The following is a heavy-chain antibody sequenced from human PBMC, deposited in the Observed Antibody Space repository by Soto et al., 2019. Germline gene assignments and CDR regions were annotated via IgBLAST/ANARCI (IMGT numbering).Heavy chain of an antibody. D-gene: IGHD3-16*01. CDR3: ARRHAYAYGDNDAFDL. V-gene: IGHV4-39*01. CDR2: IYYSGST. Sequence: TLSLTCTVSGGSISSSSYYWGWIRQPPGKGLEWIGSIYYSGSTYYNPSLKSRVAISVDTSKNQFSLKLSSVTAADTAVYYCARRHAYAYGDNDAFDLWGQGTMVTVSS. CDR1: GGSISSSSYY. J-gene: IGHJ3*01.